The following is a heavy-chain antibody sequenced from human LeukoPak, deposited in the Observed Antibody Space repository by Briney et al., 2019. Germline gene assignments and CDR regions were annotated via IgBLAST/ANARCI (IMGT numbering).Heavy chain of an antibody. CDR2: IRPDTGGT. V-gene: IGHV1-2*02. Sequence: ASVKVSCKASGYTFTAYYMHWVRHAPGQGLEWKGWIRPDTGGTNYEQKFQGRVTMTRDTSIRTACMELSRLRAEDTGVYYCARDAYGDYNWFDPWGQGTLVTVSS. CDR3: ARDAYGDYNWFDP. CDR1: GYTFTAYY. J-gene: IGHJ5*02. D-gene: IGHD4-17*01.